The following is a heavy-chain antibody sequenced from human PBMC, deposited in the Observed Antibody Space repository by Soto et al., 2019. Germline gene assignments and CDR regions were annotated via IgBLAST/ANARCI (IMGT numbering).Heavy chain of an antibody. D-gene: IGHD6-19*01. Sequence: ASVNVSCKASGYTFTCYYMHWVRQAPGQGLEWMGWINPNSGGTNYAQKFQGRVTMTRDTSISTAYMELSRLRSDDTAVDYCARGQRGIAVALIDYWGQGTLVTVSS. V-gene: IGHV1-2*02. CDR3: ARGQRGIAVALIDY. J-gene: IGHJ4*02. CDR1: GYTFTCYY. CDR2: INPNSGGT.